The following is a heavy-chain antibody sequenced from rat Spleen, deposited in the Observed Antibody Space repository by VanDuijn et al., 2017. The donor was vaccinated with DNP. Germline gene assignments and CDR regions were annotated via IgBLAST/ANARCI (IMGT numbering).Heavy chain of an antibody. CDR2: ISTSGSRT. CDR1: GFTFNNYD. V-gene: IGHV5-25*01. J-gene: IGHJ4*01. CDR3: ARVNNNLYYGLDA. Sequence: EVQLVESGGGLVQPGRSMKLSCAASGFTFNNYDMAWVRQAPKKSLEWVATISTSGSRTYYPDSVKGRFTISRDNAKSTLYLQMNSLRSEDTATYYCARVNNNLYYGLDAWGQGTSVTVSS. D-gene: IGHD1-10*01.